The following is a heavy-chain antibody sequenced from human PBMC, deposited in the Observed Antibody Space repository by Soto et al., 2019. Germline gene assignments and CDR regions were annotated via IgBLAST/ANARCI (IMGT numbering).Heavy chain of an antibody. CDR3: ARGGGSYAVYYYYYGMDV. Sequence: QVQLQQWGAGLLKPSETLSLTCAVYGGSFSGYYWSWIRQPPGKGLEWIGEINHSGSTNYNPSLKRRVTISVDTSKNQFSLKLSSVTAADTAVYYCARGGGSYAVYYYYYGMDVWGQGTTVTVSS. CDR1: GGSFSGYY. D-gene: IGHD1-26*01. V-gene: IGHV4-34*01. J-gene: IGHJ6*02. CDR2: INHSGST.